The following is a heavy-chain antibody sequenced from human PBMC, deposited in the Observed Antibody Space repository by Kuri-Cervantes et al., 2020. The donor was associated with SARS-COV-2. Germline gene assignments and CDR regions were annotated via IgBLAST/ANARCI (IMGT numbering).Heavy chain of an antibody. Sequence: GGSLRLSCAVSGLTLSDAYMNWVRQAPGKGLEWVSSISSSSSYIYYADSVKGRFTISRDNAKNSLYLQMNSLRAEDTAVYYCARDRYNWNIDYWGQGTLVTVSS. CDR3: ARDRYNWNIDY. CDR2: ISSSSSYI. CDR1: GLTLSDAY. D-gene: IGHD1-20*01. V-gene: IGHV3-21*01. J-gene: IGHJ4*02.